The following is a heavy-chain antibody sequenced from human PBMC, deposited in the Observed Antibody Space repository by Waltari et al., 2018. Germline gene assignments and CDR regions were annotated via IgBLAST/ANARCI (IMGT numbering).Heavy chain of an antibody. J-gene: IGHJ6*02. D-gene: IGHD3-3*01. V-gene: IGHV1-69*01. CDR1: GGTFSSYA. Sequence: QVQLVQSGAEVKKPGSSVKVSCKASGGTFSSYAISWVRQAPGQGLEWLGGIIPSCGTANYAQKFQGRVTITADESTSTAYMELSSLRSEDTAVYYCAGWGLEWLWPSDYGMDVWGQGTTVTVSS. CDR2: IIPSCGTA. CDR3: AGWGLEWLWPSDYGMDV.